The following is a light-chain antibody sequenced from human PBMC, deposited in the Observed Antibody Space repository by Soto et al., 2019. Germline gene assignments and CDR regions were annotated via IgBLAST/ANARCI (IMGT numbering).Light chain of an antibody. J-gene: IGKJ2*01. CDR1: QSLVHSDGNNY. CDR2: KIT. CDR3: MHGTQSYN. V-gene: IGKV2-24*01. Sequence: DIVLPQTPLSAPVTLGQPASISCRSSQSLVHSDGNNYFHWLQQRPGQPTRLLIYKITKRCHGVPDRVSGSGAGTDCTLKISRVEADDVGVYCCMHGTQSYNVVQGTKLEIK.